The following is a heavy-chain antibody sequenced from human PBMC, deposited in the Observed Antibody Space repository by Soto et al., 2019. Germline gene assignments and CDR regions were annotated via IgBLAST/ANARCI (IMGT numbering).Heavy chain of an antibody. CDR1: GYTFTSYG. J-gene: IGHJ6*02. CDR2: ISAYNGNT. V-gene: IGHV1-18*01. D-gene: IGHD2-15*01. CDR3: ARDRSVVYYYYGMDV. Sequence: ASVKVSCKASGYTFTSYGISWVRQAPGQGLEWMGWISAYNGNTNYAQKLQGRVTMTTDTATSTAYMELRSLRSDDTAVDYGARDRSVVYYYYGMDVWGQGTTVTVSS.